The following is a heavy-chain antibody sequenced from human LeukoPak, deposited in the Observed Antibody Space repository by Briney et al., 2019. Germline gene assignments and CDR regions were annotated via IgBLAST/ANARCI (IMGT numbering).Heavy chain of an antibody. CDR3: ARDYRIAAVPIGY. Sequence: ASVKVSCKAFGYTFTSNYMHWVRQAPGQGLEWMGIINPSGGSTSYAQKFQGRVTMTRDTSTSTVYMELSSLRSEDTAVYYCARDYRIAAVPIGYWGQGTLVTVSS. CDR2: INPSGGST. D-gene: IGHD6-13*01. J-gene: IGHJ4*02. CDR1: GYTFTSNY. V-gene: IGHV1-46*01.